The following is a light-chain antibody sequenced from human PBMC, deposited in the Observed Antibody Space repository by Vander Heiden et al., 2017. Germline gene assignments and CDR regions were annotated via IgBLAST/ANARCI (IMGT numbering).Light chain of an antibody. V-gene: IGKV1-12*01. CDR3: QQANSFPLT. CDR1: HGIANW. Sequence: IEMTQSPSSVPASVGDRVTITCRASHGIANWLVWYQQKPGKAPNLLIYTASTLQSGVPSRFSGSGSGTDFTLTITNLQPEDVATYFCQQANSFPLTFGGGTKVEIK. J-gene: IGKJ4*01. CDR2: TAS.